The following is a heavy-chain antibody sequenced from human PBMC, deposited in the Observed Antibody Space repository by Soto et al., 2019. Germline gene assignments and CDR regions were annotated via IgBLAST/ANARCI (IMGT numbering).Heavy chain of an antibody. CDR1: GDTFHRHA. Sequence: QVQLVQSGAEVKKPGSSVKVSCKGSGDTFHRHALSWVRQAPGQGLEWMGGIIPMFGTANYAQKFQGSVTITAETSTSPAYMELSSLRFEDTAFYYCAVIGYDLDYWGQGTLVAVSS. V-gene: IGHV1-69*06. D-gene: IGHD5-12*01. CDR3: AVIGYDLDY. CDR2: IIPMFGTA. J-gene: IGHJ4*02.